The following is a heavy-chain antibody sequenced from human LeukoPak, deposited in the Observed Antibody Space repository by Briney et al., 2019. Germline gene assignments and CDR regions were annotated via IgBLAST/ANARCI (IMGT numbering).Heavy chain of an antibody. V-gene: IGHV4-31*03. CDR1: GGSISSGGYY. CDR2: IYYSGST. J-gene: IGHJ4*02. CDR3: ARPSGYGYYFDY. Sequence: SQTLSLTCTVSGGSISSGGYYWSWIRQHPGTGLEWIGYIYYSGSTYYNPSLKSRVTISVDTSKNQFSLKLSSVTAADTAVYYCARPSGYGYYFDYWGQGTLVTVSS. D-gene: IGHD5-18*01.